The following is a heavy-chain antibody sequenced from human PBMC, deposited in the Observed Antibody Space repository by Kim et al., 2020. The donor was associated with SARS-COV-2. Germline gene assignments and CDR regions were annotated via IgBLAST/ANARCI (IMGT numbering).Heavy chain of an antibody. V-gene: IGHV3-30-3*01. D-gene: IGHD3-3*01. CDR1: GFTFSSYA. J-gene: IGHJ6*01. CDR3: ARDGLTIFGVVMIYYYYG. CDR2: ISYDGSNK. Sequence: GGSLRLSCAASGFTFSSYAMHWVRQAPGKGLEWVAVISYDGSNKYYADSVKGRFTISRDNSKNTLYLQMNSLRAEDTAVYYCARDGLTIFGVVMIYYYYG.